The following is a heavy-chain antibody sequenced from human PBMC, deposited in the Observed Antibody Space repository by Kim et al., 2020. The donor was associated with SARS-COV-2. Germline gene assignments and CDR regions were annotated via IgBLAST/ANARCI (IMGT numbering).Heavy chain of an antibody. CDR3: AKDQVTSGGYCSSTSCRSYDIWDY. Sequence: GGSLRLSCAASGFTFSSYAMSWVRQAPGKGLEWVSAISGSGGSTYYADSVKGRFTISRDNSKNTLYLQMNSLRAEDTAVYYCAKDQVTSGGYCSSTSCRSYDIWDYWGQGTLVTVSS. D-gene: IGHD2-2*01. V-gene: IGHV3-23*01. CDR2: ISGSGGST. CDR1: GFTFSSYA. J-gene: IGHJ4*02.